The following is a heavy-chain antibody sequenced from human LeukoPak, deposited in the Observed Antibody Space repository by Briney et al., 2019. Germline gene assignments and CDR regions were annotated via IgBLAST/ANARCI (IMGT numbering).Heavy chain of an antibody. CDR2: ISSSSSYI. D-gene: IGHD2-2*01. CDR1: GFTFSSYS. V-gene: IGHV3-21*01. CDR3: ASSCSSTSCYHKYNWFDP. J-gene: IGHJ5*02. Sequence: KPGGSLRLSCAASGFTFSSYSMNWVRQGPGKGLEWVSSISSSSSYIYYADSVKGRFTISRDNAKNSLYLQMNSLRAEDTAVYYCASSCSSTSCYHKYNWFDPWGQGTLVTVSS.